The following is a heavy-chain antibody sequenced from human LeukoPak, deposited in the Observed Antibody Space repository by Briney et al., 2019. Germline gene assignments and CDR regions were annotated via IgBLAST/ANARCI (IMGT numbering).Heavy chain of an antibody. J-gene: IGHJ4*02. V-gene: IGHV3-7*05. CDR1: GFTFSSYS. Sequence: GGSLRLSCAASGFTFSSYSMNWVRQAPGGGLEWVANIKEDGSEKYYVDSVKGRFTISRDNAKISLYLQMNSLRAEDTAVYYCASQFWWAAVAGTTLDYWGQGTLVTVSS. CDR2: IKEDGSEK. D-gene: IGHD6-19*01. CDR3: ASQFWWAAVAGTTLDY.